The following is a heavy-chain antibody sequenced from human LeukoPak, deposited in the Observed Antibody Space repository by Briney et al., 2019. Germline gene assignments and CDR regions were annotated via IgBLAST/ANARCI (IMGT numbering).Heavy chain of an antibody. D-gene: IGHD5-18*01. CDR2: ISYDGSHK. V-gene: IGHV3-30*18. J-gene: IGHJ4*02. CDR3: AKDVGGYRYGPFDY. Sequence: GGSLTLSCAASGFTFSGYGMHWVRQAPGKGLEWVAIISYDGSHKYYADSVKGRFTISRDNSKNSLYLQMNSPRTEDTALYYCAKDVGGYRYGPFDYWGQGTLVTVSS. CDR1: GFTFSGYG.